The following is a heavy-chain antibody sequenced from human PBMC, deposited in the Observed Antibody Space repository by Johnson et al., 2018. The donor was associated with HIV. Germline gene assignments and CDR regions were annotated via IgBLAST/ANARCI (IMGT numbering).Heavy chain of an antibody. Sequence: MQLVESGGGLVKPGGSLRLSCAASGFTFSNAWMSWVRQAPGKGLEWVGRIKSKTDGGPTDYAAPVKGRFTIQRDDSKNTLYLQMNSLKTEDTAVYYCTTETYYYDSSGYYYGHAFDIWGQGTMVTVSS. V-gene: IGHV3-15*01. D-gene: IGHD3-22*01. CDR3: TTETYYYDSSGYYYGHAFDI. CDR2: IKSKTDGGPT. J-gene: IGHJ3*02. CDR1: GFTFSNAW.